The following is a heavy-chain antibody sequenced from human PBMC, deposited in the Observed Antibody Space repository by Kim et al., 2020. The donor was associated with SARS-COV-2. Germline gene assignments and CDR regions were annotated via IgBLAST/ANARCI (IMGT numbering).Heavy chain of an antibody. CDR1: GASISSYY. CDR3: ARVIVIADRRYNYHHM. Sequence: SETLSLTCIVSGASISSYYWTWIRQSPGKGLEWIGLLSYSGSTNYNPSLWGRATISADTSKNQYSLKLTSVSAADTASYYCARVIVIADRRYNYHHM. J-gene: IGHJ6*03. D-gene: IGHD2-21*01. V-gene: IGHV4-59*08. CDR2: LSYSGST.